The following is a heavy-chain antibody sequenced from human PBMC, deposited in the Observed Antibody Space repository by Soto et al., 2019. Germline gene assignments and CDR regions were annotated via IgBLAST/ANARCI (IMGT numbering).Heavy chain of an antibody. D-gene: IGHD5-18*01. Sequence: EVQLVESGGGSVQPGGSLRLSCTASGFTFSDYDMHWVRQGSGKGLEWVSTIGAARDPYYTGSVKGRFTISRENARNSMFPQMDRGPVGEKAEYYWSRAYPGRVPRTADYHHALDVWGQGTMVTVSS. CDR1: GFTFSDYD. V-gene: IGHV3-13*05. CDR3: SRAYPGRVPRTADYHHALDV. J-gene: IGHJ6*02. CDR2: IGAARDP.